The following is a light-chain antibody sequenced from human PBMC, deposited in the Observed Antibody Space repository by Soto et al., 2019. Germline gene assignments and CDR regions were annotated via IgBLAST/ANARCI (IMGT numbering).Light chain of an antibody. CDR1: SSNIGAGYD. CDR3: QSYDSSLSYWV. V-gene: IGLV1-40*01. CDR2: GNT. Sequence: QSVLTQPPSVSGAPGQRVTISCTGSSSNIGAGYDVHWYQQLPGTAPKLLVSGNTNRPSGVPDRFSGSKSGTSASLAITGLQDEVEADYYCQSYDSSLSYWVFGGGTKLTVL. J-gene: IGLJ3*02.